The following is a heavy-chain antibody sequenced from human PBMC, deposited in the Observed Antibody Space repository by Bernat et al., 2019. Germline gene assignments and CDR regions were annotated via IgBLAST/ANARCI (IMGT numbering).Heavy chain of an antibody. D-gene: IGHD4-23*01. CDR3: ARGLRWPQHYFDY. Sequence: QVQLQQWGAGLLKPSETLSLTCAVYGGSFSGYYWSWIRQPPGKGLEWIGEINHSGSTNYNPSLKSRVTISVDTSKNQFSLKLSSVTAADTAVYYCARGLRWPQHYFDYWGQGTLVTVSS. CDR2: INHSGST. V-gene: IGHV4-34*01. CDR1: GGSFSGYY. J-gene: IGHJ4*02.